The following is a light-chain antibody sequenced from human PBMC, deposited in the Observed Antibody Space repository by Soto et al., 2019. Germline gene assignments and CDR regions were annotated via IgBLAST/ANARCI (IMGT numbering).Light chain of an antibody. Sequence: DIQMTQSPSTLSASVGDRVTISCRASESLSTWLAWYQQKPGKAPKLLIYKASTLESGVPSRFSGSGSGTEFTLTISGLQPDDFATYYGQQYYLHSFTFG. CDR2: KAS. CDR3: QQYYLHSFT. V-gene: IGKV1-5*03. CDR1: ESLSTW. J-gene: IGKJ3*01.